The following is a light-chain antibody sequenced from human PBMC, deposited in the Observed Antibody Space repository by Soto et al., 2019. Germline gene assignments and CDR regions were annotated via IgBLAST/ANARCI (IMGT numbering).Light chain of an antibody. Sequence: QSALTQPASVSGSPGQSITISCTGTSSDVGGYNYVSWYQQHPGKDPKLMIYEVSNRPSGVSNRFSGSKSGNTASLTISGLQAEDEADYYCSSYTSSSIDVFGTGTTLTVL. CDR1: SSDVGGYNY. CDR2: EVS. J-gene: IGLJ1*01. V-gene: IGLV2-14*01. CDR3: SSYTSSSIDV.